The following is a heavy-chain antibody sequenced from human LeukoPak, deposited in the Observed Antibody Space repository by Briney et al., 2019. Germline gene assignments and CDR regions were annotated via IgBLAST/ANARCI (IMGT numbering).Heavy chain of an antibody. CDR2: IYNSGST. V-gene: IGHV4-59*08. CDR1: GGSISSYY. CDR3: ARRSSSWTKEFDD. J-gene: IGHJ4*02. Sequence: SETLSLTCTVSGGSISSYYWSWIRQAPGKGLEWIGYIYNSGSTNYNPSLKSRVTISVDTSKNQFSLKLSSVTAADTAVYYCARRSSSWTKEFDDWGQGTLVTVSS. D-gene: IGHD6-13*01.